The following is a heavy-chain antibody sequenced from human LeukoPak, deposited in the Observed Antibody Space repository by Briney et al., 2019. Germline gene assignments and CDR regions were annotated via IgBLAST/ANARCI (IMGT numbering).Heavy chain of an antibody. V-gene: IGHV1-69*13. Sequence: GASVKVSCKASVGTFSSYAISWVRQAPGQGLEWMGGIIPIFGTANYAQKFQGRVTITADESTSTAYMELSSLRSEDTAVYYCARQATVTTSPFDYWGQGTLVTVSS. CDR2: IIPIFGTA. CDR1: VGTFSSYA. J-gene: IGHJ4*02. D-gene: IGHD4-17*01. CDR3: ARQATVTTSPFDY.